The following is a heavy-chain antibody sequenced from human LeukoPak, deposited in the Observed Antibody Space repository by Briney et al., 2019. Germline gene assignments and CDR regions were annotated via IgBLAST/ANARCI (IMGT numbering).Heavy chain of an antibody. D-gene: IGHD5-12*01. CDR1: GLNFPGNA. Sequence: PGGSLRLSCTVSGLNFPGNAINWFRQPPGKGLEWVGYIRGESYGGAADSAPSVRDRFTLSRDDSKSSAYLQMNNLKIDDTAVYYCTGSGFEHWGQGTRVIVSS. J-gene: IGHJ5*02. V-gene: IGHV3-49*03. CDR2: IRGESYGGAA. CDR3: TGSGFEH.